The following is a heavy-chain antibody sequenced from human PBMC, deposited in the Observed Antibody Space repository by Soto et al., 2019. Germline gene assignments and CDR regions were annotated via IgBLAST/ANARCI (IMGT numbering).Heavy chain of an antibody. CDR2: ISAYNGNT. CDR1: GYTFTSYG. D-gene: IGHD4-17*01. CDR3: ARDKDYGDYFTDAFDI. V-gene: IGHV1-18*01. J-gene: IGHJ3*02. Sequence: QVQLVQSGAEVKKPGASVKVSCKASGYTFTSYGISWVRQAPGQGLEWMGWISAYNGNTNYAQKHQGRVTMTTDTSTSTAYMELRSLRSDDTAVYYCARDKDYGDYFTDAFDIWGQGTMVTVSS.